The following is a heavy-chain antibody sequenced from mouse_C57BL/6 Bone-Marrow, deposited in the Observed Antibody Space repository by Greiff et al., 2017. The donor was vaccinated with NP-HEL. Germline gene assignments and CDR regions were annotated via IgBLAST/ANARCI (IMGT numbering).Heavy chain of an antibody. V-gene: IGHV2-6*02. CDR3: AGNYYGSKNAMDY. D-gene: IGHD1-1*01. Sequence: QVQLKESGPGLVAPSQSLSITCTVSGFSLTSYGVHWVRQPPGKGLEWLVVIWSDGSTNYNSALKSRLSISKDNSKSQVFLKRNSLQTDDTAMYYCAGNYYGSKNAMDYWGQGTSVTVSS. CDR1: GFSLTSYG. J-gene: IGHJ4*01. CDR2: IWSDGST.